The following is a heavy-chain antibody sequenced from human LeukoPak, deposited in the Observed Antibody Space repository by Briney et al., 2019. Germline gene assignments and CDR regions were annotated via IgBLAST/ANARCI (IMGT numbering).Heavy chain of an antibody. CDR2: IYTGGST. CDR1: GGSISSGSYY. CDR3: ARGLVYYDSSGYAFDY. D-gene: IGHD3-22*01. J-gene: IGHJ4*02. V-gene: IGHV4-61*02. Sequence: PSETLSLTCTVSGGSISSGSYYWSWIRQPAGKGLEWIGRIYTGGSTNYNPSLKSRVTISVDTSKNQFSLKLSSVTAADTAVYYCARGLVYYDSSGYAFDYWGLGTLVTVSS.